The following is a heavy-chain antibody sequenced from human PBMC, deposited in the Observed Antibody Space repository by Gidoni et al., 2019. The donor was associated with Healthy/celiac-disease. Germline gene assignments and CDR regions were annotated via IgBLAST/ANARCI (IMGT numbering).Heavy chain of an antibody. Sequence: QITLKESGPTLVKPTQTLTLTCTFSGFSPSTSGLGVGWIRQPPGKALEWLALIYWDDDKRYSPSLKSRLTITKDTSKNQVVLTMTNMDPVDTATYYCAHPNMITFGGVVSHWFDPWGQGTLVTVSS. CDR1: GFSPSTSGLG. V-gene: IGHV2-5*02. J-gene: IGHJ5*02. CDR3: AHPNMITFGGVVSHWFDP. CDR2: IYWDDDK. D-gene: IGHD3-16*01.